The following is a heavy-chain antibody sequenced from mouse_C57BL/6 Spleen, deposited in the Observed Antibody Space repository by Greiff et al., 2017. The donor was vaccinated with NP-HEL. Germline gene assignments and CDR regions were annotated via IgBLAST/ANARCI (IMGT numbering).Heavy chain of an antibody. Sequence: EVHLVESGGGLVKPGGSLKLSCAASGFTFSDYGMHWVRQAPEKGLEWVAYISSGSSTIYYADTVKGRFTISRDNAKNTLFLQMTSLRSEDTAMYYCARWYYGSSYGYFDVWGTGTTVTVSS. J-gene: IGHJ1*03. V-gene: IGHV5-17*01. D-gene: IGHD1-1*01. CDR3: ARWYYGSSYGYFDV. CDR2: ISSGSSTI. CDR1: GFTFSDYG.